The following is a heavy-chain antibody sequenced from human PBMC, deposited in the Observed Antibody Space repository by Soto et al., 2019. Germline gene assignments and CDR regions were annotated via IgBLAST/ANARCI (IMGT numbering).Heavy chain of an antibody. CDR1: GFTFSSYA. D-gene: IGHD2-15*01. J-gene: IGHJ6*02. CDR3: AKDGGSGVVVAVDYYYGMDV. Sequence: EVQLLESGGGLVQPGGSLRLSCAASGFTFSSYAMSWVRQAPGKGLEWVSAISGSGGSTYYADSVKGRFTISRDNAKNPLYLQMNSLRAEDTAVYYCAKDGGSGVVVAVDYYYGMDVWGQGTTVTVSS. V-gene: IGHV3-23*01. CDR2: ISGSGGST.